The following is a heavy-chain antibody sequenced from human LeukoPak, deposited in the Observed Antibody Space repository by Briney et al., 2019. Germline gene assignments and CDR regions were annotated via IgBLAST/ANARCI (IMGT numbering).Heavy chain of an antibody. CDR3: AGTNYYDSSGYYRLDY. CDR1: GLTFSSNY. V-gene: IGHV3-53*04. D-gene: IGHD3-22*01. Sequence: PGGSLRLSCAASGLTFSSNYMSWVRQAPGKGLEWVSVIYSGESTYYADSVKGRFTISRHNSKNTLYLQMNSLRAEDTAVYYCAGTNYYDSSGYYRLDYWGQGTLVTVSS. CDR2: IYSGEST. J-gene: IGHJ4*02.